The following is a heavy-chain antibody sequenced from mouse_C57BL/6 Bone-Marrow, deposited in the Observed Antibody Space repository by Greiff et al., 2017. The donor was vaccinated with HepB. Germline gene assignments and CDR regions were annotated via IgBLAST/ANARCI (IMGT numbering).Heavy chain of an antibody. CDR1: GYTFTDYY. V-gene: IGHV1-19*01. J-gene: IGHJ1*03. CDR2: INPYNGGT. D-gene: IGHD2-3*01. Sequence: VQLQQSGPVLVKPGASVKMSCKASGYTFTDYYMNWVKQSHGKSLEWIGVINPYNGGTSYNQKFKGKATLTVGKSSSTAYMELDSLTSEDSAVYYCARGDGYYEDWYFDVWGKGTTVTVSS. CDR3: ARGDGYYEDWYFDV.